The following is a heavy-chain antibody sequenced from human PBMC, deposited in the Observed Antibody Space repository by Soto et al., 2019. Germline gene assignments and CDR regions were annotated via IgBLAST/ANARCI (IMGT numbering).Heavy chain of an antibody. D-gene: IGHD2-8*01. V-gene: IGHV3-7*01. CDR3: ARVMVYASYYYYYYMDV. Sequence: GGSLRLSCAASGFTFSSYWMSWVRQAPGKGLEWVANIKQDGSEKYYVDSVKGRFTISRDNAKNSLYLQMNSLRAEDTAVYYCARVMVYASYYYYYYMDVWGKGTTVTVSS. CDR2: IKQDGSEK. CDR1: GFTFSSYW. J-gene: IGHJ6*03.